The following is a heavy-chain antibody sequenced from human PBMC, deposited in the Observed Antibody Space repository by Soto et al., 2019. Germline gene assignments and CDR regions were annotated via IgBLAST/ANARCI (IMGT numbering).Heavy chain of an antibody. CDR1: GVTFKDYG. J-gene: IGHJ2*01. Sequence: GGSLRLSCGAPGVTFKDYGMHWVRQAPGKGLEWVAVISYDGKQTYYADSVKGRFTISKDKSKRTLFLQMNILRVDDTAVYYCARDGWGYNWYFDLWGRGTLVTVSS. CDR2: ISYDGKQT. D-gene: IGHD1-1*01. CDR3: ARDGWGYNWYFDL. V-gene: IGHV3-30*03.